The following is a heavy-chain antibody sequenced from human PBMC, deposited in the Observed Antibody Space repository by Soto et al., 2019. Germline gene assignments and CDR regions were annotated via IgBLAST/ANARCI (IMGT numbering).Heavy chain of an antibody. V-gene: IGHV4-34*01. Sequence: QVYLQQWGAGPLNPSETLSLTCAVYGGSVSGYSWTWLRQSPGKGLEWIGEVSDRGGTNYSPSLKSRVTISMDTSKKQFSLRLTSVTAADTALYYCARRVAVTYFFDTWGQGALVPVSS. D-gene: IGHD4-17*01. J-gene: IGHJ4*02. CDR3: ARRVAVTYFFDT. CDR1: GGSVSGYS. CDR2: VSDRGGT.